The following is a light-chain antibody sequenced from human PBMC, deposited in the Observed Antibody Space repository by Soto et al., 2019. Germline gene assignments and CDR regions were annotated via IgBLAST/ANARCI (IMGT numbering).Light chain of an antibody. CDR3: VSWDDALRVHV. CDR2: SNH. CDR1: SLNIGGNP. Sequence: SVLTQPPSASGTPGQMVTISCSGSSLNIGGNPVSWFQHLPGAPPKLLIHSNHKRPSGVPDRFSGSKSGTSASLAIRGLRSEDEADYYCVSWDDALRVHVFGTGTKV. V-gene: IGLV1-47*02. J-gene: IGLJ1*01.